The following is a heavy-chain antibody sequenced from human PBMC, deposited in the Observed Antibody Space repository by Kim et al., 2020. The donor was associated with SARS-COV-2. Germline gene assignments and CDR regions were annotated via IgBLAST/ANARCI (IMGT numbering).Heavy chain of an antibody. D-gene: IGHD3-22*01. CDR1: GFTFSSYG. V-gene: IGHV3-33*05. CDR2: ISYDGSNK. Sequence: GGSLRLSCAASGFTFSSYGMHWVRQAPGKGLEWVAVISYDGSNKYYADSVKGRFTISRDNSKNTLYLQMNSLRAEDTAVYYCARDIHYYYDSSGLTPTIWGQGTLVTVSS. CDR3: ARDIHYYYDSSGLTPTI. J-gene: IGHJ4*02.